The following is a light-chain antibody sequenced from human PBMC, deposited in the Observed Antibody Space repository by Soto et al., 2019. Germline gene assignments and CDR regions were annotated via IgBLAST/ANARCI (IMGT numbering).Light chain of an antibody. CDR3: QSYDGSIGV. J-gene: IGLJ2*01. CDR1: RDSIASNY. Sequence: NFMLTQPHSVSESPGKTVTISCTRNRDSIASNYVQWYQQSPGSAPTTVIYENDKRHSGVPNRVSGSVDISYNSASLTISGLKTEDEADYYCQSYDGSIGVFGGGTQLTVL. V-gene: IGLV6-57*04. CDR2: END.